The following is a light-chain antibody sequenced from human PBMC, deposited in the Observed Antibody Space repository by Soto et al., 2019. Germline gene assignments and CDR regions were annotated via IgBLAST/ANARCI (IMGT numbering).Light chain of an antibody. CDR1: SIDIGPYDY. Sequence: QSALTQPASVSGSPGQSITISCTGTSIDIGPYDYVSWYQQHPGKAPKLMIYEVTDRPSGVSNRFSGSKSGNTASLTISGLQAEDEAEYYCSSYTNINTRACVFGTGTKLTVL. V-gene: IGLV2-14*01. CDR2: EVT. CDR3: SSYTNINTRACV. J-gene: IGLJ1*01.